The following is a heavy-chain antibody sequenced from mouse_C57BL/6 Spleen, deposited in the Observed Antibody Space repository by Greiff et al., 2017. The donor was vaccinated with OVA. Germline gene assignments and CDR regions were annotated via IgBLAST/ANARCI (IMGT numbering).Heavy chain of an antibody. CDR1: GFSLTSYG. CDR2: IWGDGST. V-gene: IGHV2-3*01. Sequence: VNVVESGPGLVAPSQSLSITCTVSGFSLTSYGVSWVRQPPGKGLEWLGVIWGDGSTNYHSALISRLSISKDNSKSQVFLNLNSLQTDDTATYYCVKDTRAMDYWGQGASVTVSS. CDR3: VKDTRAMDY. J-gene: IGHJ4*01. D-gene: IGHD5-1-1*01.